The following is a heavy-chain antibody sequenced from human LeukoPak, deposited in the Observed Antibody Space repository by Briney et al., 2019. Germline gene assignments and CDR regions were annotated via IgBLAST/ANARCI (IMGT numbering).Heavy chain of an antibody. Sequence: SETLSLTCTVSGYSISSGYYWGWIRQPPGKGLEWIGSIYHSGSTYYNPSLKSRVTISVDTSKNQFSLKLSSVTAADTAVYYCARMETTVTTRVNWFDPWGQGTLVTVSS. V-gene: IGHV4-38-2*02. CDR2: IYHSGST. CDR1: GYSISSGYY. J-gene: IGHJ5*02. CDR3: ARMETTVTTRVNWFDP. D-gene: IGHD4-11*01.